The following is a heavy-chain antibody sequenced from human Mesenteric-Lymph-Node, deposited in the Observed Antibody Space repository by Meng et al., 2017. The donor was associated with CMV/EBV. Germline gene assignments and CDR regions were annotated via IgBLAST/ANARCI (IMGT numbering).Heavy chain of an antibody. CDR2: IYYSGRT. D-gene: IGHD3-10*01. CDR1: GGSIRSGSFF. Sequence: LRLSCTVSGGSIRSGSFFWTWMRQRPGKGLEWVGYIYYSGRTYYSPSLKSRLTISLDTSENQFSLKLKSVTAADTAMYFCARDMNGSGTYAFDPWGQGTLVTVSS. CDR3: ARDMNGSGTYAFDP. V-gene: IGHV4-31*03. J-gene: IGHJ5*02.